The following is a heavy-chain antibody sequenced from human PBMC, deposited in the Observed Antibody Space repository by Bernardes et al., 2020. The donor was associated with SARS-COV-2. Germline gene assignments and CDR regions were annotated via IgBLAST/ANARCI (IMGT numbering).Heavy chain of an antibody. CDR3: VRGTAGGYGIFDS. CDR2: IHFGGSPT. J-gene: IGHJ4*02. CDR1: GFTFSTYW. D-gene: IGHD5-12*01. V-gene: IGHV3-74*01. Sequence: GGSLRLSRAASGFTFSTYWMHWVRQVPGKGLVWVSRIHFGGSPTYYADSVKGRFTISRDNAKNTLFLQMNSLRVEDTAVYYCVRGTAGGYGIFDSWGQGVLVTVSS.